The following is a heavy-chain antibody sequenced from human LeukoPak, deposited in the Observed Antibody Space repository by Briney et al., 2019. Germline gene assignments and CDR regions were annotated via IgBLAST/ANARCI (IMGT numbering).Heavy chain of an antibody. V-gene: IGHV4-39*01. Sequence: SETLSLTCTVSGGSISSNHYYWAWIRHPPGKGLEWIGSVYYSGITAYNPSLKSRLTIYVDASKSQFSLKLTAVTAADRAVYHCARGGWELRNWGQGTLVTVSS. CDR2: VYYSGIT. CDR3: ARGGWELRN. D-gene: IGHD1-26*01. J-gene: IGHJ4*02. CDR1: GGSISSNHYY.